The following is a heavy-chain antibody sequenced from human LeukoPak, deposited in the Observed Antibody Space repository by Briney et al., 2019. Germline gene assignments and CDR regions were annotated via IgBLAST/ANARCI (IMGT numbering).Heavy chain of an antibody. CDR2: INPSGGST. J-gene: IGHJ6*03. V-gene: IGHV1-46*01. Sequence: ASVKVSCKASGYTFTSHYMHWVRQAPGQGLEWMGIINPSGGSTSYAQKFQGRVTMTRDMSTSTLYMELSSLRSEDTAVYYCARELGYCSSTFCYFNYMDVWGKGTTVTVSS. D-gene: IGHD2-2*01. CDR1: GYTFTSHY. CDR3: ARELGYCSSTFCYFNYMDV.